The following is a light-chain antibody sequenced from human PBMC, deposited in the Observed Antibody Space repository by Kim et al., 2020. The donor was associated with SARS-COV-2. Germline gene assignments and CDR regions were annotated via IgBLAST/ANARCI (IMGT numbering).Light chain of an antibody. Sequence: GSLGDRASLSCRTSQNVRSNLAWYQHKPGQAPRLGMYSASTRATYIPAGFSGSGSGTDFSLTIDGLQSEDFAVYYCQQYNSGPRTFGPGTKVDIK. CDR1: QNVRSN. J-gene: IGKJ1*01. CDR3: QQYNSGPRT. V-gene: IGKV3-15*01. CDR2: SAS.